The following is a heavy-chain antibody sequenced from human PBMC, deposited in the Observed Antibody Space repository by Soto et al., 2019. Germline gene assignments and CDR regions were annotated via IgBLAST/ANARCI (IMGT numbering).Heavy chain of an antibody. Sequence: SETLSLTCAVYGGSFSGYYWSWIRQPPGKGLEWIGEINHSGSTNYNPSLKSRVTISVDTSKNQFSLKLSSVTAADTAVYYCARGKVVPAAMVRVHFDYWGQGTLVTVSS. V-gene: IGHV4-34*01. J-gene: IGHJ4*02. CDR3: ARGKVVPAAMVRVHFDY. CDR1: GGSFSGYY. CDR2: INHSGST. D-gene: IGHD2-2*01.